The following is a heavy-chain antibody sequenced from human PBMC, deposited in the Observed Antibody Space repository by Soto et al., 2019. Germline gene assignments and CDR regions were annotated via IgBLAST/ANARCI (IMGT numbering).Heavy chain of an antibody. Sequence: GSLRLSCAASGFTFSSYSMNWVRQAPGKGLEWVSSISSSSSYIYYADSVKGRFTISRDNAKNSLYLQMNSLRAEDTAVYYCARDSYYYDSSGYDHDAFDIWGQGTMVTVSS. D-gene: IGHD3-22*01. CDR2: ISSSSSYI. CDR3: ARDSYYYDSSGYDHDAFDI. J-gene: IGHJ3*02. V-gene: IGHV3-21*01. CDR1: GFTFSSYS.